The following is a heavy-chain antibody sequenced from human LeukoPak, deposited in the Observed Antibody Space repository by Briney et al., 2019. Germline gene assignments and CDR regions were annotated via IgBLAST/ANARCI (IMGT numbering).Heavy chain of an antibody. V-gene: IGHV4-61*01. CDR1: GGSVSSGRYY. J-gene: IGHJ2*01. CDR3: ARGVLGIRFGHFDL. D-gene: IGHD7-27*01. CDR2: INHSGST. Sequence: SETLSLTCTVSGGSVSSGRYYWTWIRQPPGKGLEWIGEINHSGSTNYNPSLKSRVTISVDTSKNQFSLKLSSVTAADTAVYYCARGVLGIRFGHFDLWGRGTLVTVS.